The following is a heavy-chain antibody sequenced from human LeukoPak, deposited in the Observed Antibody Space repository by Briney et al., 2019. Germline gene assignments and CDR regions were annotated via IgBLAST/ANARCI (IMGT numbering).Heavy chain of an antibody. J-gene: IGHJ4*02. Sequence: GASVKVSCKASGYTFTGYYIHWVRQAPGQGLEWMGWINPNSGGTNYAQKFQGRVTMTRDTSISTAYMELSRLRSDDTAVYYCARDDCGGDCYSVYWGQGTLVTVSS. CDR3: ARDDCGGDCYSVY. CDR2: INPNSGGT. CDR1: GYTFTGYY. D-gene: IGHD2-21*02. V-gene: IGHV1-2*02.